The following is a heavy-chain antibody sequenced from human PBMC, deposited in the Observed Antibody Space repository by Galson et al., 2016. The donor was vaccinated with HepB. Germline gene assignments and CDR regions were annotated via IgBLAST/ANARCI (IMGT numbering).Heavy chain of an antibody. CDR2: ISDSGGGT. CDR1: GITFSSYA. Sequence: SLRLSCAASGITFSSYAMNWVRQVPGKGLEWVSVISDSGGGTNYADSVRGRFTISRDNAKNTLYLQMSGLRAEDTATYYCAKGSTTYYDFDMDVWGKRNTLTVSS. V-gene: IGHV3-23*01. CDR3: AKGSTTYYDFDMDV. J-gene: IGHJ6*03. D-gene: IGHD2/OR15-2a*01.